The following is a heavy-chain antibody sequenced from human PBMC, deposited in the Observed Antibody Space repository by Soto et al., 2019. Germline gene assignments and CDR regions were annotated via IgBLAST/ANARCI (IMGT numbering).Heavy chain of an antibody. Sequence: GGSLRLSCAASGFTFGTNGMSWVRQAPGKGLEWVASVSAPGTHTYYADSVKGRFTISRDNSRSTLSLQMNSLKTEDTALYYCANTYGGGYWGQGTLVTVSS. CDR3: ANTYGGGY. V-gene: IGHV3-23*01. CDR2: VSAPGTHT. CDR1: GFTFGTNG. D-gene: IGHD4-17*01. J-gene: IGHJ4*02.